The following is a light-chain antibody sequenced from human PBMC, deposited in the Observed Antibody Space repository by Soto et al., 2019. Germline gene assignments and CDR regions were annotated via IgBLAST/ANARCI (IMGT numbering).Light chain of an antibody. CDR2: GSS. CDR1: QSGSSSY. J-gene: IGKJ1*01. CDR3: QQYGSSLRT. V-gene: IGKV3-20*01. Sequence: EIVLTPSPGTLSLSPGERAHLSCRARQSGSSSYLAWYQQKPGQAPRLLIYGSSSRATGIPNRFSGSGSGTDFTLTISRLEPEDFAVYYCQQYGSSLRTFGQGTKVEIK.